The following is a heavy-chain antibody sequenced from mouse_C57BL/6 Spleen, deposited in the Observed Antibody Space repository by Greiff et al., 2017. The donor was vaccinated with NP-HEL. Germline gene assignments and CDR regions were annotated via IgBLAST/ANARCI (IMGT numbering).Heavy chain of an antibody. D-gene: IGHD1-1*01. V-gene: IGHV1-15*01. CDR3: TSADYYGSSWNYFDY. Sequence: QVQLKQSGAELVRPGASVTLSCKASGYTFTDYEMHWVKQTPVHGLEWIGAIDPETGGTAYNQKFKGKAILTADKSSSTAYMELRSLTSEDSAVYYCTSADYYGSSWNYFDYWGQGTTLTVSS. CDR1: GYTFTDYE. CDR2: IDPETGGT. J-gene: IGHJ2*01.